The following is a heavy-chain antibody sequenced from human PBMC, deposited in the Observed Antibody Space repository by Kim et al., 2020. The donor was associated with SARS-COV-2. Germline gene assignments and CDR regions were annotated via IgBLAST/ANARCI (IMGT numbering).Heavy chain of an antibody. V-gene: IGHV4-34*01. Sequence: SETLSLTCAVYGGSFSGYYWSWIRQPPGKGLEWIVEINHSGSTNYNPSLKSRVTISVDTSKNQFSLKLSSVTAADTAVYYCARRGTNYYGSGSYLNYFDYWGQGTLVTVSS. CDR3: ARRGTNYYGSGSYLNYFDY. J-gene: IGHJ4*02. CDR2: INHSGST. CDR1: GGSFSGYY. D-gene: IGHD3-10*01.